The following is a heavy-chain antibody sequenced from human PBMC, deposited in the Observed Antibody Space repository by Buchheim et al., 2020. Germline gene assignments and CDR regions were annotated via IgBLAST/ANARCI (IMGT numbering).Heavy chain of an antibody. Sequence: QVQLVQSGAEVKKPGASVKVSCKASGYTFTTYTIHWVRQAPGQGLEWMGWINTGNGRTKYSQKFQGRLTITRDTSASIGYMELSSLRSEETALYYCARDQKGGAYYYGMDVWGQGTT. CDR2: INTGNGRT. D-gene: IGHD2-2*01. CDR1: GYTFTTYT. CDR3: ARDQKGGAYYYGMDV. J-gene: IGHJ6*02. V-gene: IGHV1-3*04.